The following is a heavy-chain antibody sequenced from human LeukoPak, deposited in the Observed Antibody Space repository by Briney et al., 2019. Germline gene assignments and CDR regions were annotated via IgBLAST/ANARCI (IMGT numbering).Heavy chain of an antibody. V-gene: IGHV3-66*01. CDR3: ARGYYDILTGYYYYMDV. CDR1: GFTVSSNY. D-gene: IGHD3-9*01. J-gene: IGHJ6*03. Sequence: PGGSLRLSCAASGFTVSSNYMSWVRQAPGKGLEWVSVIYSGGSTYYADSVKGRFTISRDNSKNTLYLQMNSLRAEDTAVYYCARGYYDILTGYYYYMDVWGKGTTVTISS. CDR2: IYSGGST.